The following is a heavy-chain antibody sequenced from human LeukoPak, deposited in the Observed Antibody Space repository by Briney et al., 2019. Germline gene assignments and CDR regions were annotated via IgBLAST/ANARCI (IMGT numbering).Heavy chain of an antibody. Sequence: GGSLRLSCVASGFTFSSYAMSWVRQAPGRGLEWVSSVDGGGGGTYYADSVKGRFTISRDNSKDTLYLQMNGLRAEDTAVYFCAKQSAGSAAWYSLHYDFWGQGTLVTVSS. J-gene: IGHJ4*02. CDR2: VDGGGGGT. D-gene: IGHD6-13*01. CDR3: AKQSAGSAAWYSLHYDF. V-gene: IGHV3-23*01. CDR1: GFTFSSYA.